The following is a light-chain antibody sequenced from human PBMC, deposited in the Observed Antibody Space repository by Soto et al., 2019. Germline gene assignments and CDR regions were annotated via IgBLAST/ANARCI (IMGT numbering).Light chain of an antibody. CDR3: SSYTSDSTHV. CDR2: EVS. Sequence: QSALTQPASVSGSPGQSITISCTGTGSDVGGYNYVSWYQQHPGKAPKLMIYEVSNRPSGVSNRFSGSKSGNTASLTISGLQAEDEADYYCSSYTSDSTHVFGSGTKVTVL. V-gene: IGLV2-14*01. J-gene: IGLJ1*01. CDR1: GSDVGGYNY.